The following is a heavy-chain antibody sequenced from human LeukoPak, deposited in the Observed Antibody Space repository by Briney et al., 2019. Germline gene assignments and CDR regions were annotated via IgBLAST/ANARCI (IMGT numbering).Heavy chain of an antibody. CDR2: ISSTSSTI. Sequence: PGGSLRLSCAASGFIFSDYSMNWVRQAPGKGLEWVSYISSTSSTIYYADSVKGRFTISRDNAKNSLFLQMSSLRVEDTAVYYCARDRPGDGYFDYWGQGTLVTVSS. CDR3: ARDRPGDGYFDY. D-gene: IGHD3-10*01. V-gene: IGHV3-48*04. CDR1: GFIFSDYS. J-gene: IGHJ4*02.